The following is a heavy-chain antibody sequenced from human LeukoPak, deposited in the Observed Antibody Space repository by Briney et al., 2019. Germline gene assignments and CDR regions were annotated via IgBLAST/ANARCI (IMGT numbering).Heavy chain of an antibody. CDR1: GGSISSSSYY. J-gene: IGHJ4*02. CDR3: ARGRRDSSLSPTLDY. V-gene: IGHV4-39*07. Sequence: PSETLSLTCTVSGGSISSSSYYWGWIRQPPGKGLEWIGSIYYSGSTYYNPSLKSRVTISVDTSKNQFSLKLSSVTAADTAVYYCARGRRDSSLSPTLDYWGQGTLVTVSS. CDR2: IYYSGST. D-gene: IGHD3-22*01.